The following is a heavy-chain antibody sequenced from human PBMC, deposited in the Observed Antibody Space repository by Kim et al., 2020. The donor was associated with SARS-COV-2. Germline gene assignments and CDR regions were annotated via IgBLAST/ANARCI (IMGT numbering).Heavy chain of an antibody. Sequence: SQTLSLTCAISGDSVSSTSAACNWIRQSPSGGLEWLEMTYYRSKWYGDYAASVRSRISITADTSKNQFSLQLNSVTPEDTAVYFCARYTSAWYLDNWGQGTLVTVSS. J-gene: IGHJ4*02. V-gene: IGHV6-1*01. CDR1: GDSVSSTSAA. D-gene: IGHD6-19*01. CDR2: TYYRSKWYG. CDR3: ARYTSAWYLDN.